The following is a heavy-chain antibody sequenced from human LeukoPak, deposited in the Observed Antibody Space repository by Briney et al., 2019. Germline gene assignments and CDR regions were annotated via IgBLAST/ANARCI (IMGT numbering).Heavy chain of an antibody. CDR3: AKWRRSSPIGGMDV. D-gene: IGHD5-24*01. J-gene: IGHJ6*02. CDR1: GLTLSSYA. V-gene: IGHV3-23*01. Sequence: GGSLRLSCTASGLTLSSYAMNWVRQAPGKGLEGVSSISDTGDYTDHADSVKGRFTISRDNSKNTLYLLMNSLRAEDTAVYYCAKWRRSSPIGGMDVWGQGTTVTVSS. CDR2: ISDTGDYT.